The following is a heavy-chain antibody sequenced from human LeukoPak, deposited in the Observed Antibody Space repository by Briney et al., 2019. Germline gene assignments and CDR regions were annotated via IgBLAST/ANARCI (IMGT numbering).Heavy chain of an antibody. J-gene: IGHJ3*02. D-gene: IGHD2-2*01. CDR3: AILGYCSSTSCYHDAFDI. Sequence: GGSLRLSCAASGFTFCSYGMHWVRQAPGKGLEWVAFIRYDGSNKYYADSVKGRFTISRDNSKNTLYLQMNSLRAEDTAVYYCAILGYCSSTSCYHDAFDIWGQGTMVTVSS. V-gene: IGHV3-30*02. CDR1: GFTFCSYG. CDR2: IRYDGSNK.